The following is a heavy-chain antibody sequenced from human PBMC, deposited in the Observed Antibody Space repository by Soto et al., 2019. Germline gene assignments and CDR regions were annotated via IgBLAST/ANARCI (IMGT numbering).Heavy chain of an antibody. CDR1: GFTFSSYW. J-gene: IGHJ4*02. CDR3: ARSYCSGGSCYHPFDY. Sequence: PGGSLRLSCAASGFTFSSYWMHWVRQAPGKGLVWVSRINSDGSSTSYADSVKGRFTISRDNAKNTLYLQMNSLRAEDTAVYYCARSYCSGGSCYHPFDYWGQGTLVTVSS. D-gene: IGHD2-15*01. CDR2: INSDGSST. V-gene: IGHV3-74*01.